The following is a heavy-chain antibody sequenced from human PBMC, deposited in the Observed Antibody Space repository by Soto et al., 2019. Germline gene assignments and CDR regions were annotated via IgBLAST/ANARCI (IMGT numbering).Heavy chain of an antibody. D-gene: IGHD3-3*01. CDR3: ARETLSFGSALDV. CDR1: GFTFSSYG. J-gene: IGHJ6*02. CDR2: IWYDGSNK. V-gene: IGHV3-33*01. Sequence: GGSLRLSCAASGFTFSSYGMHWVRQAPGKGLEWVAVIWYDGSNKYYADSVKGRFTVSRDGTTKSVSLQMTSLKTEDTGLYYCARETLSFGSALDVWGQGTTVTVSS.